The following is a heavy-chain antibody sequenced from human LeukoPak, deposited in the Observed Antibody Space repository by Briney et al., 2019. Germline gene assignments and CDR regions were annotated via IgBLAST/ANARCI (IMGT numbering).Heavy chain of an antibody. CDR2: IRGSGGIT. V-gene: IGHV3-23*01. J-gene: IGHJ5*02. CDR1: VFTFSSYA. CDR3: AKNLRAPTIAAAGSWFDP. D-gene: IGHD6-13*01. Sequence: GGSLRLSCAASVFTFSSYAMSWVRQAPGKGLEGVSAIRGSGGITYYADSVKGRFTISRDNSKNTLYLQMNSLRAEDTAVYYCAKNLRAPTIAAAGSWFDPWGQGTLVTVSS.